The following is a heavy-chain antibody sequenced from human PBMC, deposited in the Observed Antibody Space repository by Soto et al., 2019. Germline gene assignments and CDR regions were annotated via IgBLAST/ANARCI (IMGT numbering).Heavy chain of an antibody. D-gene: IGHD6-13*01. J-gene: IGHJ3*02. CDR1: GFTFSRHW. CDR3: ARGGGHSTNASDI. V-gene: IGHV3-74*01. Sequence: GGSLRLSCAASGFTFSRHWMHWVRQAPGKGLVWVSRINSDESSTSYADAVKGRFTISRDNAKKTLYLQMNSLRAEDTAVYYCARGGGHSTNASDIWGQGTMVTVSS. CDR2: INSDESST.